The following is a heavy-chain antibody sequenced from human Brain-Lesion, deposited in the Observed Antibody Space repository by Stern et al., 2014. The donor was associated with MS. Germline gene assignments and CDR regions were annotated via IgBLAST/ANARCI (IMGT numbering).Heavy chain of an antibody. CDR2: INWNSGSL. CDR3: TKDSGYFSGLFDS. J-gene: IGHJ4*02. Sequence: VQLVQSGGGLVQPGRSLRLPCAASGFTFDDFAMHWVRQAPGKGLEWVSGINWNSGSLAYADSVKGRFSISRDSAKNSLFLQMNSLRPEDTALYYCTKDSGYFSGLFDSWGQGTLVTVSS. D-gene: IGHD3-22*01. V-gene: IGHV3-9*01. CDR1: GFTFDDFA.